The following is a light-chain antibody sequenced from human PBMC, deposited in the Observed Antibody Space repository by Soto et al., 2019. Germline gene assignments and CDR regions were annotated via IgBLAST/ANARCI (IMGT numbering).Light chain of an antibody. CDR3: QQLNSYVFA. J-gene: IGKJ3*01. CDR2: AAS. V-gene: IGKV1-9*01. Sequence: DIQLTQSPSFLSASVGDRVTITCRASQDVSRYLAWYQQKPGKAPNLLIYAASTLRSGVPSRFSGSGSETEFTRTISSLQPEDFATYDCQQLNSYVFAFGPGTKVDIK. CDR1: QDVSRY.